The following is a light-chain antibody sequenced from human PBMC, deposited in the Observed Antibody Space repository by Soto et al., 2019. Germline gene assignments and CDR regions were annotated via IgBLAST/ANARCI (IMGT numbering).Light chain of an antibody. CDR1: QSVSSN. CDR3: QQYNNWLALT. Sequence: EIVMTQSPATLSVSPGERATLSCRASQSVSSNLAWYQQKPGQAPRLLIYGASTRATGIPARFSGSGSWTEFTLTISSLQSEDFAVYYCQQYNNWLALTFGGGTKVEIK. V-gene: IGKV3-15*01. CDR2: GAS. J-gene: IGKJ4*01.